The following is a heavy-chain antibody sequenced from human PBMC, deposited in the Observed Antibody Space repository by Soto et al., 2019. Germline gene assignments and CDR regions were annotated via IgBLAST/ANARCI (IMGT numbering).Heavy chain of an antibody. CDR1: GFTFSSYS. CDR2: ISSSSSYI. V-gene: IGHV3-21*01. J-gene: IGHJ4*02. Sequence: PGGSLRLSCAASGFTFSSYSMNWVRQAPGKGLEWVSSISSSSSYIYYADSVKGRFTISRDNAKNSLYLQMNSLRAEDTAVYYCARVINSGRRPYYDFWSGYYHPGHGSDYWGQGTLVTVSS. D-gene: IGHD3-3*01. CDR3: ARVINSGRRPYYDFWSGYYHPGHGSDY.